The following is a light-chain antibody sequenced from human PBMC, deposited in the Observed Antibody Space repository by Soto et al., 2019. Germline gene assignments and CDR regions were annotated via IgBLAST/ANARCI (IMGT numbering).Light chain of an antibody. CDR2: DAS. J-gene: IGKJ1*01. CDR3: EQYNSYSAT. CDR1: QSISSW. V-gene: IGKV1-5*01. Sequence: DIQMTQSPSTLSASVGDRVTITCRARQSISSWLAWYQQNPGKAPKLLIYDASSLESGVPSRFSGSGSGTDFTLTISILQPDDFATYYWEQYNSYSATFGQGTKVEIK.